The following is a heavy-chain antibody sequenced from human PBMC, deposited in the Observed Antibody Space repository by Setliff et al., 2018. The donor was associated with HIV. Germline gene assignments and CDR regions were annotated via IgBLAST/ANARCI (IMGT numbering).Heavy chain of an antibody. J-gene: IGHJ4*02. CDR2: INWNSGSI. V-gene: IGHV3-9*01. D-gene: IGHD5-12*01. CDR3: AKDGWGYDYVGAYYFDY. CDR1: GFTFDDYA. Sequence: PGGSLRLSCVGSGFTFDDYAMHWVRQAPGKGLEWVSAINWNSGSIGYAVSVMGRFTVSRDNAKNSLYLQMNSLTTEDTGLYYCAKDGWGYDYVGAYYFDYWGQGTPVTVSS.